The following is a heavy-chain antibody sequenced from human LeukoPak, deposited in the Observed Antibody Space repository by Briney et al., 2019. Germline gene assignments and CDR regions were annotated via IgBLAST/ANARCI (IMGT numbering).Heavy chain of an antibody. CDR1: GFTFSSYA. CDR3: AKDYGYSYLYYYYYYMDV. J-gene: IGHJ6*03. Sequence: GGSLRLSCAVSGFTFSSYAMSWVRQAPGKGLEWVSTISNSDGTTYYADSVKGRFTISRDDSENTLSLQMNSLRAEDTAVYYCAKDYGYSYLYYYYYYMDVWGKGTTVTISS. CDR2: ISNSDGTT. V-gene: IGHV3-23*01. D-gene: IGHD5-18*01.